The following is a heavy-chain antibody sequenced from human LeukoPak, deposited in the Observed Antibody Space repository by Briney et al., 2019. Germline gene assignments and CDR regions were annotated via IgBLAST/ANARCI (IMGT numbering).Heavy chain of an antibody. J-gene: IGHJ4*02. CDR3: AKESGKFDY. CDR1: GLNFDDSA. V-gene: IGHV3-43*02. CDR2: ISADGGST. Sequence: GGSLRLSCVASGLNFDDSALHWVRQAPGKGLEWVSLISADGGSTFSADSVKGRFSIPRDNSKNSLYLQMNSLRSEDTAMYYCAKESGKFDYWGQGTLVAVSS.